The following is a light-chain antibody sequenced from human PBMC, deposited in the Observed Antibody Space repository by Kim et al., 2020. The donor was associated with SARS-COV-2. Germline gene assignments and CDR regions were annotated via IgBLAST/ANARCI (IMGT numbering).Light chain of an antibody. V-gene: IGLV1-44*01. Sequence: QSVLTQPPSASGTPGQRVTISCSGSSSNIGTNNVNWYQQLPGTAPKLLIYSNNQRPSGVPDRFSGSKSGTSASLAITGLQSEDEADYYCSSWDGGLNGVVFGGGTQLTVL. CDR1: SSNIGTNN. CDR3: SSWDGGLNGVV. J-gene: IGLJ2*01. CDR2: SNN.